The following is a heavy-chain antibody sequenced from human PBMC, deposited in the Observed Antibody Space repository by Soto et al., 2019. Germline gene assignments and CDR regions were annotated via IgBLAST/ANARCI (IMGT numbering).Heavy chain of an antibody. CDR2: INIDGSST. D-gene: IGHD6-19*01. V-gene: IGHV3-74*01. CDR3: ARGNIAVAVRGLFDY. CDR1: DFSFSNSW. Sequence: GGSLRLSCAASDFSFSNSWMHWVRQVPGKGLVWVSRINIDGSSTDYADSVKGRFTISRDNAKNTLYLHMNSLRVEDMGIYYSARGNIAVAVRGLFDYWGQGTLVTVSS. J-gene: IGHJ4*02.